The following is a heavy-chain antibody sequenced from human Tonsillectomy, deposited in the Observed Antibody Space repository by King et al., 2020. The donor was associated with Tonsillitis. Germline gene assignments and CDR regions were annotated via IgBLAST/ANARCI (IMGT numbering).Heavy chain of an antibody. CDR1: GFTFSSYW. D-gene: IGHD5-24*01. CDR2: IDSDGSTT. V-gene: IGHV3-74*02. CDR3: AKRGRKAYNSALGI. J-gene: IGHJ3*02. Sequence: VQLVESGGGLVQPGGSLRLSCAASGFTFSSYWMHWVRQGPGKGLVWVSRIDSDGSTTNYADSVKGRFTISRDNTKNTLFLHMNSLRAEDTAVYYCAKRGRKAYNSALGIRGPGTM.